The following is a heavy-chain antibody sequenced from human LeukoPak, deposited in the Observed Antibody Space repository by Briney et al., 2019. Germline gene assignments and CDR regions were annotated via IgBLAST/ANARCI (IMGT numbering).Heavy chain of an antibody. CDR2: IYTAGST. V-gene: IGHV3-53*01. Sequence: GGSLRLSCAASGFTVSNNYMSWVRQAPGKGLDWVSVIYTAGSTYYADSVKGRFTISRDNSKNTLYLQMNSLRAEDTAVYYCAKDKRYCSGGSCNWFDPWGQGTLVTVSS. D-gene: IGHD2-15*01. J-gene: IGHJ5*02. CDR1: GFTVSNNY. CDR3: AKDKRYCSGGSCNWFDP.